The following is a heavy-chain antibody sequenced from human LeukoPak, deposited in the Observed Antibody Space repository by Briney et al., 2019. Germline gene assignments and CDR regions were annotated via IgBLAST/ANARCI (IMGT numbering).Heavy chain of an antibody. CDR1: GFTFSNAW. Sequence: GGSLRLSCAASGFTFSNAWMSWVRQAPGKGLEWVGRIKSKTDGGTTDYAAPVKGRFTISRDDSKNTLYLQMNSLKTEDAAVYYCTTGLRGDYVVYWGQGTLVTVSS. CDR2: IKSKTDGGTT. CDR3: TTGLRGDYVVY. J-gene: IGHJ4*02. V-gene: IGHV3-15*01. D-gene: IGHD5-12*01.